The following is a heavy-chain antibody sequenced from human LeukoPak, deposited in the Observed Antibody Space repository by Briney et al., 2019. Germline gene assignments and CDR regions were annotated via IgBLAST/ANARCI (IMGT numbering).Heavy chain of an antibody. V-gene: IGHV1-69*04. CDR3: ARDLPLRPGSRWAFDY. CDR2: IIRILGIA. Sequence: SVKVSCKASGGTFSCYAISWVRQAPGQGLEWMGRIIRILGIANYAQKFQGRVTITADKSTSTAYMELSSLRSEDTAVYYCARDLPLRPGSRWAFDYWGQGTLVTVSS. D-gene: IGHD4-23*01. J-gene: IGHJ4*02. CDR1: GGTFSCYA.